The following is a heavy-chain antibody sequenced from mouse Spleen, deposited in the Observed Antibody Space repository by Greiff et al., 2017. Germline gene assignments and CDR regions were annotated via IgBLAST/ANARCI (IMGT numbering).Heavy chain of an antibody. V-gene: IGHV1-64*01. D-gene: IGHD2-4*01. CDR1: GYTFTSYW. CDR2: IHTNSGST. CDR3: ARSTMITRGFDY. J-gene: IGHJ2*01. Sequence: QVHVKQPGAELVKPGASVKLSCKASGYTFTSYWMHWVKQRPGQGLEWIGMIHTNSGSTNYNEKFKSKATLTVDKSSSTAYMQLSSLTSEDSAVYYCARSTMITRGFDYWGQGTTLTVSS.